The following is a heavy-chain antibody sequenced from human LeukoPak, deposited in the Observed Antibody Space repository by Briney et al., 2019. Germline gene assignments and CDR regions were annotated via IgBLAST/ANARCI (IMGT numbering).Heavy chain of an antibody. Sequence: SETLSLTCTVSGGSISSYYWSWIRQPPGKGLEWIGYIYYSGSTNYNPSLKSRVTISVDTSKNQFSLKLSSVTAADTAVYYCARNSQYYDFWSGYYPSADYNWFDPWGQGTLVTVSS. J-gene: IGHJ5*02. CDR2: IYYSGST. CDR1: GGSISSYY. CDR3: ARNSQYYDFWSGYYPSADYNWFDP. D-gene: IGHD3-3*01. V-gene: IGHV4-59*01.